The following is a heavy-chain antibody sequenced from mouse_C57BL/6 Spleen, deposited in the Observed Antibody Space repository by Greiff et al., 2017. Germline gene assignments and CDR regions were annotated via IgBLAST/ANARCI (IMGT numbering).Heavy chain of an antibody. V-gene: IGHV1-5*01. J-gene: IGHJ3*02. CDR2: LYPGNSDT. D-gene: IGHD1-1*01. Sequence: VQLQQSGTVLARPGASVKMSCKTSGYTFTSYWMHWVKQRPGQGLEWIGALYPGNSDTSYNQKFKGKAKLTAVTSASTAYMELSSLTTEDSAVYYCTRSLITTLVALEWGQGTLVTVSA. CDR3: TRSLITTLVALE. CDR1: GYTFTSYW.